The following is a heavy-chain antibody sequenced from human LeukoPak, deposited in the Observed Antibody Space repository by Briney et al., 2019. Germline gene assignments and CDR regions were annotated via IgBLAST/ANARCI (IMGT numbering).Heavy chain of an antibody. Sequence: PSETLSPTCTVSGGSISSYYWSWIRQPAGKGLEWIGRIYTSGSTNYNPSLKSRVTTSVDTSKNQFSLKLSSVTAADTAVYCCARDTYYYGMDVWGQGTTVTVSS. J-gene: IGHJ6*02. V-gene: IGHV4-4*07. CDR1: GGSISSYY. CDR2: IYTSGST. CDR3: ARDTYYYGMDV.